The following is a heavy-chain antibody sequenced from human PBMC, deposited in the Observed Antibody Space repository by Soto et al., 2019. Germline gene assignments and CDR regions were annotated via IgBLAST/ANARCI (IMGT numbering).Heavy chain of an antibody. CDR1: GGSISSSSYY. J-gene: IGHJ4*02. D-gene: IGHD3-3*01. CDR2: IYYSGST. CDR3: VKDLFGVVVRFDS. V-gene: IGHV4-39*02. Sequence: SETLSLTCTVSGGSISSSSYYWGWIRQPPGKGLEWIGSIYYSGSTYYNPSLKSRVTISVDTSKNQFSLKLSSVTAADTALYYCVKDLFGVVVRFDSWGQGTLVTVSS.